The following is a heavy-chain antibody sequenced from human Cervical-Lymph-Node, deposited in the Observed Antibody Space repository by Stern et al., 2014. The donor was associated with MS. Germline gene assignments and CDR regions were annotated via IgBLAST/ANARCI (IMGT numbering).Heavy chain of an antibody. V-gene: IGHV3-23*04. CDR3: AKESGSYDYYYFGMDV. CDR2: ISGSGADT. J-gene: IGHJ6*02. D-gene: IGHD1-26*01. CDR1: GLTFSSYG. Sequence: GQLVESGGGLVQPGGSLRLSCTASGLTFSSYGMSWVRQAPGKGLEWVSVISGSGADTYYGDSVKGRFTISRDNSKNTLYLRMNSLRAEDTAVYYCAKESGSYDYYYFGMDVWGQGTTVIVSS.